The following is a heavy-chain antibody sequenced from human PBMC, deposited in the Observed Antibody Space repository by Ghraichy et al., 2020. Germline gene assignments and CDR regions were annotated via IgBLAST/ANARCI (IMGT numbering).Heavy chain of an antibody. V-gene: IGHV4-4*07. Sequence: ESLSLTCTVSGGSISSYYWSWIRQPAGKGLEWIGRIYTSGSTNYNPSLKSRVTMSVDTSKNQFSLKLSSVTAADTAVYYCARSYYDSSGYYSFDYWGQGTLVTVSS. J-gene: IGHJ4*02. CDR2: IYTSGST. CDR3: ARSYYDSSGYYSFDY. D-gene: IGHD3-22*01. CDR1: GGSISSYY.